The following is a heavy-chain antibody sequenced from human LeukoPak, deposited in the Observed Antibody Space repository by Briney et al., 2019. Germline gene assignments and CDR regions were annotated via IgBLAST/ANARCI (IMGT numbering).Heavy chain of an antibody. Sequence: GGSLRLSCAASGFTFSSYGMHWVRQAPGKGLEWVAVISYDGSNKYYADSVKGRFTISRDNSKNTLYLQMNSLRAEDTAVYYCATGDIVVVPAAIGFDYWGQGTLVTVSS. CDR1: GFTFSSYG. CDR3: ATGDIVVVPAAIGFDY. CDR2: ISYDGSNK. J-gene: IGHJ4*02. V-gene: IGHV3-30*03. D-gene: IGHD2-2*02.